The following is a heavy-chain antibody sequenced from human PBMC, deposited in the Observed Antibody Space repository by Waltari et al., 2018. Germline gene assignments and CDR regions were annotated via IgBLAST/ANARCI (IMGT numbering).Heavy chain of an antibody. D-gene: IGHD3-10*01. V-gene: IGHV3-48*03. CDR3: AREGWELLRWFDP. CDR1: GFTFSSYE. Sequence: EVQLVESGGGLVQPGGSLRLSCAASGFTFSSYEMNWVRQAPGKGLEWVSYISSSGSTIYYADSVKGRFTISRDNAKNSLYLQMNSLRAEDTAVYYSAREGWELLRWFDPWGQGTLVTVSS. CDR2: ISSSGSTI. J-gene: IGHJ5*02.